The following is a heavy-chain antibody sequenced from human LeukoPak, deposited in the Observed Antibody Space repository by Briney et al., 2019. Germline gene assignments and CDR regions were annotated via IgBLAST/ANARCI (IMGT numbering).Heavy chain of an antibody. D-gene: IGHD1-26*01. CDR2: IYYSGST. CDR1: GGSISSYY. Sequence: SETLSLTCTVSGGSISSYYWSWIRQPPGKGLEWIGYIYYSGSTNCNPSLKSRVTISVDTSKNQFSLKLSSVTAADTAVYYCARDSPSGSYDYWGQGTLVTVSS. CDR3: ARDSPSGSYDY. V-gene: IGHV4-59*01. J-gene: IGHJ4*02.